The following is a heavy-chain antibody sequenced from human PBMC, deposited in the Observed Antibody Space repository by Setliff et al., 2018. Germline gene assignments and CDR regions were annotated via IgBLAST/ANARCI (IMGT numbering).Heavy chain of an antibody. V-gene: IGHV4-59*11. CDR3: ARLKYYDSSTYWGSWDYYSSMGV. CDR2: ISRSGNT. Sequence: SETLSLTCTVSGDSSSGHHWSWIRQPPGKGLEWIGYISRSGNTKYNPSLKSRVAISIDTSKKQFSLEVSSVTAADTAVYYCARLKYYDSSTYWGSWDYYSSMGVWGKGTTVTVSS. J-gene: IGHJ6*04. CDR1: GDSSSGHH. D-gene: IGHD3-22*01.